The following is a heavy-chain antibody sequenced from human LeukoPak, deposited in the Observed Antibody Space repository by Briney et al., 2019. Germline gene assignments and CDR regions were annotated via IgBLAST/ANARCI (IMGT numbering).Heavy chain of an antibody. CDR2: MNPNSGNT. CDR3: ARGPRFRRARPPVWFDP. CDR1: GYTFTSYD. J-gene: IGHJ5*02. D-gene: IGHD6-6*01. Sequence: ASVKASCKASGYTFTSYDINWVRQATGQGLEWMGWMNPNSGNTGYAQKFQGRVTITRNTSISTAYMELSSLRSEDTAVYYCARGPRFRRARPPVWFDPWGQGTLVTVSS. V-gene: IGHV1-8*03.